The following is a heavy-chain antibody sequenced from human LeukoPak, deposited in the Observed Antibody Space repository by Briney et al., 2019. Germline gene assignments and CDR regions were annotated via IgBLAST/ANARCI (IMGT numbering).Heavy chain of an antibody. Sequence: GGSLRLSCAASGFTFSSYWMSWVRQAPGKGLEWVSFFYKGDSTYYAESVRGRSTISRDNSKNTLYLLMNSLIPEDTAVYYCAREVVSSPSYFDSWGQGTLVTVSS. J-gene: IGHJ4*02. CDR3: AREVVSSPSYFDS. CDR1: GFTFSSYW. CDR2: FYKGDST. D-gene: IGHD2-15*01. V-gene: IGHV3-53*01.